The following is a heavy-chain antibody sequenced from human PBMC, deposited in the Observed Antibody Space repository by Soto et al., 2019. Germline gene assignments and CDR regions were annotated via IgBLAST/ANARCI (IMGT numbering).Heavy chain of an antibody. V-gene: IGHV3-23*01. CDR1: GFTFSSYA. CDR2: ISGSGGST. CDR3: AKERRLEQWLVRGWFDP. J-gene: IGHJ5*02. Sequence: EVQLLESGGGLVQPGGSLRLSCAASGFTFSSYAMSWVRQAPGKGLEWVSAISGSGGSTYYADSVKGRFTISRDNSKNTLYLQMNSLRAEDTAVYYCAKERRLEQWLVRGWFDPWGQGTLVTVSS. D-gene: IGHD6-19*01.